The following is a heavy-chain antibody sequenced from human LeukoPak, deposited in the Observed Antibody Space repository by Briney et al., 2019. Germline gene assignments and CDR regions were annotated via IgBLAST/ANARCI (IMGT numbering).Heavy chain of an antibody. CDR3: ARGFYYQTQMWGYNWFDP. V-gene: IGHV3-21*01. D-gene: IGHD3-22*01. J-gene: IGHJ5*02. CDR1: GFTFSSYS. Sequence: GGSLRLSCAASGFTFSSYSMNWVRQAPGKGLEWVSSISSSSSYIYYADSVKGRFTISRDNAKNSLYLQMNSLRAEDTAVYYCARGFYYQTQMWGYNWFDPWGQGTLVTVSS. CDR2: ISSSSSYI.